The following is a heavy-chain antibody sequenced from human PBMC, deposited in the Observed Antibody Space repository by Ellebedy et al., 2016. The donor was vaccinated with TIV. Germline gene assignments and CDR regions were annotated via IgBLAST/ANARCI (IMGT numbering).Heavy chain of an antibody. CDR1: GFSFSNYW. CDR2: MKQDGREE. J-gene: IGHJ4*02. Sequence: GESLKISCAASGFSFSNYWMTWVRQAPGKGLEWVANMKQDGREEYYVDSVKGRFIISRDNAKNSLYLQMNSLRVEDTAVYYCARKLGGGDCLWGQGTLVTVSS. CDR3: ARKLGGGDCL. D-gene: IGHD2-21*02. V-gene: IGHV3-7*03.